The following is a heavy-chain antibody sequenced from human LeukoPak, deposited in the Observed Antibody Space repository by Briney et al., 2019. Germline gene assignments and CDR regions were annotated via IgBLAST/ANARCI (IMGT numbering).Heavy chain of an antibody. V-gene: IGHV4-34*01. J-gene: IGHJ4*02. CDR1: GGSFSGYY. D-gene: IGHD3-10*01. Sequence: SETLSLTCAVYGGSFSGYYWRWIRQPPGKGLEWIGEINHSGSTNYNPSLKSRVTISVDTSKNQFSLKLSSVTAADTAVYYCARGNNVLLWFGELFRDYFDYWGQGTLVTVSS. CDR2: INHSGST. CDR3: ARGNNVLLWFGELFRDYFDY.